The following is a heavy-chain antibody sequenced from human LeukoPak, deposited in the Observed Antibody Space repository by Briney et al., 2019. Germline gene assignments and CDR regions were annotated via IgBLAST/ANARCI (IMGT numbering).Heavy chain of an antibody. V-gene: IGHV3-30-3*01. CDR3: AKVRDLPAAPYYYMDV. D-gene: IGHD2-2*01. CDR1: GFTFSSYA. J-gene: IGHJ6*03. Sequence: GGSLRLSCAASGFTFSSYAMHWVRQAPGKGLEWVAVISYDGSNKYYADSVKGRFTISRDNSKNTLYLQMNSLRAEDTAVYYCAKVRDLPAAPYYYMDVWGKGTTVTVSS. CDR2: ISYDGSNK.